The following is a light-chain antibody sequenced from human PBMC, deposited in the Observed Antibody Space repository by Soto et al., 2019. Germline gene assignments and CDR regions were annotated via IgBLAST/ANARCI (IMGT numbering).Light chain of an antibody. CDR2: GAS. CDR3: QQYNNWPPWT. CDR1: QSVSVD. V-gene: IGKV3-15*01. Sequence: EIVLTQSPATLSCSPGERATLSCRSSQSVSVDLALYQQRPGQAPRLLIYGASTRATGIPVRFSGSGSGTEFSLTIRSLQSEDFAFYYCQQYNNWPPWTFGQGTTV. J-gene: IGKJ1*01.